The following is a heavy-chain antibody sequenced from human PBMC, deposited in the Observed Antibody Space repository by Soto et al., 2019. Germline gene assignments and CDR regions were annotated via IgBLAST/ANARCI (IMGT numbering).Heavy chain of an antibody. Sequence: GGPLTKSRPDARFHVRGCWRSFERQAPGKGLEWVANIKQDGSEKYYVDSVKGRFTISRDNAKNSLYLLMNSLRAEDTAVYYCAKNNRYCSSTNCFVFDYWGQGTLVTVSS. V-gene: IGHV3-7*02. J-gene: IGHJ4*02. CDR2: IKQDGSEK. CDR3: AKNNRYCSSTNCFVFDY. CDR1: RFHVRGCW. D-gene: IGHD2-2*01.